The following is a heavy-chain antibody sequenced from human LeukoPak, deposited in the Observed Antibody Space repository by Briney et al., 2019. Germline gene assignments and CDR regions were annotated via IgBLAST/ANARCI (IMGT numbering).Heavy chain of an antibody. J-gene: IGHJ4*02. CDR3: ARVVLSGVSDY. V-gene: IGHV3-21*01. Sequence: GSLRLSCAASGFTFSSYSMNWVRQAPGKGLEWVSSISSSSNYIYYADSVKGRFTISRDNAKNSLYLQMNSLRAEDTAVYYCARVVLSGVSDYWGQGTLVTVSS. CDR2: ISSSSNYI. D-gene: IGHD3-10*01. CDR1: GFTFSSYS.